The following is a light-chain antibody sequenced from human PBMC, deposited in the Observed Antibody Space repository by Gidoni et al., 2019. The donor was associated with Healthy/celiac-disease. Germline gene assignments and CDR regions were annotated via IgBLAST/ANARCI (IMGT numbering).Light chain of an antibody. CDR3: QQYGSSPPIT. V-gene: IGKV3-20*01. CDR2: GAS. J-gene: IGKJ5*01. CDR1: QSVSSSY. Sequence: EVVLTQSPGTPSLSPGERATLSCRSRQSVSSSYLAWYQQKPGQAARLLIYGASNSAPGIPDRFSGSGSGTDFPLTISRLEPEDFAVYYCQQYGSSPPITFGQGTRLEIK.